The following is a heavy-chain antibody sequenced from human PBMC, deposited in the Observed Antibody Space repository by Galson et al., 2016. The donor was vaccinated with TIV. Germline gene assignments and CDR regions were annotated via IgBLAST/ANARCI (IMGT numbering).Heavy chain of an antibody. CDR1: GYSFPSYW. V-gene: IGHV5-51*01. CDR3: ARWRETDLQTFAWSHDPQTNYFDA. Sequence: QSGAEVKKPGESLKISCQGSGYSFPSYWIAWARQMPGKGLECMGIVWPGDSETRYSPFFQGQVTISVDKSINTAYLQWRTVKASDTAMYSCARWRETDLQTFAWSHDPQTNYFDAWGQGTLVTVSS. J-gene: IGHJ4*02. D-gene: IGHD3-9*01. CDR2: VWPGDSET.